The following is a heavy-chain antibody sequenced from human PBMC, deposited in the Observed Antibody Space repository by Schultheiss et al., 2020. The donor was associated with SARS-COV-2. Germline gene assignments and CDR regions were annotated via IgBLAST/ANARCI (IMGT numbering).Heavy chain of an antibody. J-gene: IGHJ4*02. D-gene: IGHD7-27*01. Sequence: GGSLRLSCAASGFILVAYAMSWVRQAPGKGLEWVANIKQDGSEKYYVDSVKGRFTISRDNAKNSLYLHMNGLRDEDTAVYYCVRESITGDRDFDCWGQGTLVTVSS. V-gene: IGHV3-7*01. CDR3: VRESITGDRDFDC. CDR2: IKQDGSEK. CDR1: GFILVAYA.